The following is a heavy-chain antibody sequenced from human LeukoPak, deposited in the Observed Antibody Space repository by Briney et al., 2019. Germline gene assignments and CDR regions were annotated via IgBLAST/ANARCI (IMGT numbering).Heavy chain of an antibody. Sequence: PGGSLRLSCAASGFTFSSYAMSWVRQAPGKGLEWVSAISGSGGSTYYADSVKGRFTISRDNSKNTLYLQMNSLGAEDTAVYYCAKPDSSSWYLVYYGMDVWGQGTTVTVSS. D-gene: IGHD6-13*01. CDR3: AKPDSSSWYLVYYGMDV. J-gene: IGHJ6*02. CDR1: GFTFSSYA. CDR2: ISGSGGST. V-gene: IGHV3-23*01.